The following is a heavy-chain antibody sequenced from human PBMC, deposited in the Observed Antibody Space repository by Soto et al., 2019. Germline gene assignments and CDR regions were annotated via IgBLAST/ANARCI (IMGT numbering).Heavy chain of an antibody. Sequence: TSETLSLTCTVSGGSISSYYWSWIRQPPGKGLEWIGYIYYSGSTNYNPSLKSRVTISVDTSKTQFSLKLSSVAAADTALYYCARTRYCSGTSCYFDYWGQGTLVTVSS. CDR3: ARTRYCSGTSCYFDY. J-gene: IGHJ4*03. CDR2: IYYSGST. CDR1: GGSISSYY. D-gene: IGHD2-2*01. V-gene: IGHV4-59*01.